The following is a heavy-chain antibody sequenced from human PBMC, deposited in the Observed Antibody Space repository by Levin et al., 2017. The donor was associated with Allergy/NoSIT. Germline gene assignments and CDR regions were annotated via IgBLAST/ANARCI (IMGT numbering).Heavy chain of an antibody. CDR2: LDPSDSYT. D-gene: IGHD5-18*01. J-gene: IGHJ6*03. V-gene: IGHV5-10-1*01. CDR1: GYSFTSYW. Sequence: GESLKISCKGSGYSFTSYWISWVRQMPGKGLEWMGRLDPSDSYTNYSPSFQGHVTISADKSITTAYLQWSSLKASATAMYYCAKNSRGYRYGSYYMDVWGKGTTVTVSS. CDR3: AKNSRGYRYGSYYMDV.